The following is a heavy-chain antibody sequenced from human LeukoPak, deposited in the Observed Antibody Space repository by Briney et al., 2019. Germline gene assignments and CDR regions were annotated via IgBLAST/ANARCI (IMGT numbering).Heavy chain of an antibody. J-gene: IGHJ3*02. CDR3: ARGGVYYYDSSGSDAFDI. CDR2: IYPGDSDT. V-gene: IGHV5-51*01. CDR1: GYSFTSYW. D-gene: IGHD3-22*01. Sequence: TGESLKISCKGSGYSFTSYWIGWVRQMPGKGLEWMGIIYPGDSDTRYSPSFQGQVAISADKSISTAYLQWSSLKASDTAMYYCARGGVYYYDSSGSDAFDIWGQGTMVTVSS.